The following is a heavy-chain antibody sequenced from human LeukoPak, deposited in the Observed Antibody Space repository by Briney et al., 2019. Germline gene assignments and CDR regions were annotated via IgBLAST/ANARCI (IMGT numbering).Heavy chain of an antibody. CDR2: IITIFSTA. J-gene: IGHJ5*02. D-gene: IGHD1-1*01. Sequence: KISCKGSGGTFSSYAISWVRQAPGQGLEWMGGIITIFSTAKYAQKFQGRVTITADESTTTAYMELSSLRSEDTAVYYCARDTPLRLENWFDPWGQGTLVTVSS. V-gene: IGHV1-69*01. CDR1: GGTFSSYA. CDR3: ARDTPLRLENWFDP.